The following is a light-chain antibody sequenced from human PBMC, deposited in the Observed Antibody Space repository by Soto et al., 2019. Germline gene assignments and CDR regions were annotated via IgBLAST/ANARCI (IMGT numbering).Light chain of an antibody. J-gene: IGLJ1*01. CDR2: EVS. Sequence: QSALTQPPSASGSPGQSVTISCTGTSSDVGGYNYVSWYQQHPGKAPKLMIYEVSKRPSGVPDRFSGSKSGNMASLTVSGLQAEDDADYYCSSYAGSNNFVFGTGPKLTVL. CDR1: SSDVGGYNY. CDR3: SSYAGSNNFV. V-gene: IGLV2-8*01.